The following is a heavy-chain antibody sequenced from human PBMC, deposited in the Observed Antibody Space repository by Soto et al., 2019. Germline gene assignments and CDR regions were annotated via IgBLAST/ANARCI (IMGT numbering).Heavy chain of an antibody. V-gene: IGHV3-48*02. CDR1: GFTFSSYS. J-gene: IGHJ6*02. Sequence: GGSLRLSCAASGFTFSSYSMNWVRQAPGKGLEWVSYISSSSSTIYYADSVKGRFTISRDNAKNSLYLQMNSLRDEDTAVYYCARDSGYQLLEYYYYYGMDVWGQGTTVTVSS. CDR2: ISSSSSTI. CDR3: ARDSGYQLLEYYYYYGMDV. D-gene: IGHD2-2*01.